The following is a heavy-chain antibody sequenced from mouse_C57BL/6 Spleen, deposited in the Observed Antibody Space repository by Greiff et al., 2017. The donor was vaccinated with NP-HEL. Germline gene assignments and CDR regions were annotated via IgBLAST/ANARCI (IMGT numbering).Heavy chain of an antibody. CDR2: IDPSDSYT. CDR1: GYTFTSYW. Sequence: QVQLQQPGAELVRPGTSVKLSCKASGYTFTSYWMHWVKQRPGQGLEWIGVIDPSDSYTNYNHKFKGKATLTVDTSSSTAYMQLSSLTSEDSAVYYCARRGNYYGSSLLAMDYWGQGTSVTVSS. D-gene: IGHD1-1*01. CDR3: ARRGNYYGSSLLAMDY. V-gene: IGHV1-59*01. J-gene: IGHJ4*01.